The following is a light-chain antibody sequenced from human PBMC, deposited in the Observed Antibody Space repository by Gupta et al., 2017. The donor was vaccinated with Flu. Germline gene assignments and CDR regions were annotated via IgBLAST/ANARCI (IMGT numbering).Light chain of an antibody. CDR1: SSDIGGYNY. Sequence: QSALTQPASVSGSPRQSIHIPCPRTSSDIGGYNYVSWYQQYPGKVPKLMIYEVSNRPSGVSNRFSGSKSGNTASLTISGLQAEDEAEYYCSSYTSSSTQLFGTGIKVTVL. CDR2: EVS. J-gene: IGLJ1*01. CDR3: SSYTSSSTQL. V-gene: IGLV2-14*01.